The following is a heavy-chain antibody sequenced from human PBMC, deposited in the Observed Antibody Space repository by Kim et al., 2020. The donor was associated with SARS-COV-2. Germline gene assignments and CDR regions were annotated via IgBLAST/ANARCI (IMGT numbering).Heavy chain of an antibody. D-gene: IGHD6-13*01. CDR2: IKQDGSEK. CDR1: GFTFSSYW. J-gene: IGHJ5*02. V-gene: IGHV3-7*01. Sequence: GGSLRLSCAASGFTFSSYWMSWVRQAPGKGLEWVANIKQDGSEKYYVDSVKGRFTISRDNAKNSLYLQMNSLRAEDTAVYYCARLRGSSSWYWYWFDPWGQGTLVTVSS. CDR3: ARLRGSSSWYWYWFDP.